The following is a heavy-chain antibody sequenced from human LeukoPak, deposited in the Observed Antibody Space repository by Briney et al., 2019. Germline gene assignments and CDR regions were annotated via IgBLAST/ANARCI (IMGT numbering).Heavy chain of an antibody. CDR1: GFTFGDYA. CDR2: IRSKAYGGTT. J-gene: IGHJ3*02. CDR3: TREVFNDYGDYVPRETI. D-gene: IGHD4-17*01. V-gene: IGHV3-49*04. Sequence: GGSLRLSCTASGFTFGDYAMSWVRQAPGKGLEWVGFIRSKAYGGTTEYAASVKGRFTISRDDSKSIAYLQMNSLKTEDTAVYYCTREVFNDYGDYVPRETIWGQGTMVTVSS.